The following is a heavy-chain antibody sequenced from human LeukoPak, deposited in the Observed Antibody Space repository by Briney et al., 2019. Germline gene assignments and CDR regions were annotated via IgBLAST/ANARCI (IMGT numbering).Heavy chain of an antibody. J-gene: IGHJ4*02. Sequence: GGSLRLSCAASGFTFSSYAMHWVRQAPGKGLEWVAVIWYDGSNKYYADSVKGRFTISRDNSKNTLYLQMNSLRAEDTAVYYCARATIFGVVSLDYWGQGTLVTVSS. CDR3: ARATIFGVVSLDY. D-gene: IGHD3-3*01. CDR1: GFTFSSYA. CDR2: IWYDGSNK. V-gene: IGHV3-33*08.